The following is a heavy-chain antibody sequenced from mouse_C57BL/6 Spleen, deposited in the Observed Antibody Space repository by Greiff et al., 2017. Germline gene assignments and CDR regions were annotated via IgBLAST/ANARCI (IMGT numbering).Heavy chain of an antibody. CDR3: ARTGDLYWDFDV. D-gene: IGHD4-1*01. J-gene: IGHJ1*03. V-gene: IGHV5-17*01. CDR2: ISSGSSTI. CDR1: GFTFCDYG. Sequence: DVMLVESGGGLVKPGGSLKLSCAASGFTFCDYGMHWVRQAPEKGLEWVAYISSGSSTIYYADTVKGRFTISRDNSKNTLFLQMTSLRSEDTAMYYGARTGDLYWDFDVWGTGTTVTVSS.